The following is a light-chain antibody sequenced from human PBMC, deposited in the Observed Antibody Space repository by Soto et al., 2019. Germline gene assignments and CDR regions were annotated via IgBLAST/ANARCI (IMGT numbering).Light chain of an antibody. CDR3: FSYAGSRFYV. V-gene: IGLV2-8*01. J-gene: IGLJ1*01. CDR1: SSDVDAYNY. Sequence: SVLTQPPSASGSPGQSVTISCTGTSSDVDAYNYVSWYQQHPGKAPKLMIYEVSKRPSGVPDRFSGSKSGNTASLTVSGPQAEDEADYYCFSYAGSRFYVFGTVTKATVL. CDR2: EVS.